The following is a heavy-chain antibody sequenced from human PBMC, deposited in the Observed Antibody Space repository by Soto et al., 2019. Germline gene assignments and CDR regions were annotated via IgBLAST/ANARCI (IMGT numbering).Heavy chain of an antibody. V-gene: IGHV3-53*01. CDR3: ARSFNDWTTYFDH. CDR2: LYTGGSA. Sequence: GGSLRLSCAASGFSVTDHYMTWVRQAPGKGLEWVSVLYTGGSAYYGDSVKGRFTISRDSSTNTLYLQMNSLKVGDTAFYFCARSFNDWTTYFDHWSEGTLVTVS. D-gene: IGHD3-9*01. J-gene: IGHJ4*02. CDR1: GFSVTDHY.